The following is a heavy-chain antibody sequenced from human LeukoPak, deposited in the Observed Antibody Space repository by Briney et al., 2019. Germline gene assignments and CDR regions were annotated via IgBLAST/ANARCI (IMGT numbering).Heavy chain of an antibody. D-gene: IGHD6-13*01. CDR3: AKPARVGAVDY. CDR1: TFTFSDYW. J-gene: IGHJ4*02. V-gene: IGHV3-74*01. CDR2: ISDDGSST. Sequence: GGSLRLSCAASTFTFSDYWMHWVRQAPGKGLVWVSRISDDGSSTTYADSVRGRFTISRDNAKNTLYLQMNSLRAEDTAIYYCAKPARVGAVDYWGQGTLVTVSS.